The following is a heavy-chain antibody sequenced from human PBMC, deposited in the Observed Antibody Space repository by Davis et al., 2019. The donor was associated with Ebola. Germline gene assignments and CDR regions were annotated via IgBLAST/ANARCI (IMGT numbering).Heavy chain of an antibody. Sequence: MPGGSLRLSCAVSGGSISSSNWWSWVRQPPGKGLEWIGEIYHSGSTNYNPSLKSRVTISVDTSKNQFSLKLSSVTAADTAVYYCARLSGSYPFDYWGQGTLVTVSS. CDR3: ARLSGSYPFDY. D-gene: IGHD1-26*01. J-gene: IGHJ4*02. V-gene: IGHV4-4*02. CDR2: IYHSGST. CDR1: GGSISSSNW.